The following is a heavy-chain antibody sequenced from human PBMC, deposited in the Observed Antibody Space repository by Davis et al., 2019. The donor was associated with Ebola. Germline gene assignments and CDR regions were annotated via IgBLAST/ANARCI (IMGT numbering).Heavy chain of an antibody. D-gene: IGHD3-16*01. V-gene: IGHV3-21*04. CDR1: GFSFSDFT. Sequence: GESLKISCEASGFSFSDFTMNWVRQAPGKGLEWVSSITSTHRYIYYADSVKGRFTVSRDDSKNSLYLQMNSLKTEDTAIYYCTDVGAGSDYWGQGTLVTVSS. CDR3: TDVGAGSDY. CDR2: ITSTHRYI. J-gene: IGHJ4*02.